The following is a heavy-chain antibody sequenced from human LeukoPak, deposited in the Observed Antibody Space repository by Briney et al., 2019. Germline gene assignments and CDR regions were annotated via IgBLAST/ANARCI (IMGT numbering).Heavy chain of an antibody. Sequence: GGSLRLSCAASGFTLSSYWMHWVRQAPGEGLVWVSRINSDGSSTSYADSVKGRFTIYRDNAKNTLYLQMNSLTAEDTAMYYCAGAGEQRPIDYWGQGTLVTVSP. V-gene: IGHV3-74*01. CDR3: AGAGEQRPIDY. J-gene: IGHJ4*02. D-gene: IGHD6-25*01. CDR2: INSDGSST. CDR1: GFTLSSYW.